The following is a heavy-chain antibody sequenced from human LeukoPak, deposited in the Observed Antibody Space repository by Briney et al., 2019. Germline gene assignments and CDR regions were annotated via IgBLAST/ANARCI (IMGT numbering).Heavy chain of an antibody. J-gene: IGHJ4*02. D-gene: IGHD5-24*01. Sequence: ASVKVSCKASGGTFSSYAISWVRQAPGQGLEWMGGIIPIFGTANYAQKFQGRVTITADESTSTAYMELSSLRSEDTAVYYCARGSSRRGPHDYWGQGTLVTASS. V-gene: IGHV1-69*13. CDR3: ARGSSRRGPHDY. CDR1: GGTFSSYA. CDR2: IIPIFGTA.